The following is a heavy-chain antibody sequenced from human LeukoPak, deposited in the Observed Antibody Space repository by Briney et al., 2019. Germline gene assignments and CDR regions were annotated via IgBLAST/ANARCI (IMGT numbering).Heavy chain of an antibody. CDR3: ARDKYSSSSVFDY. CDR2: IWYDGSSK. V-gene: IGHV3-33*01. D-gene: IGHD6-6*01. Sequence: PGGSLRLSCAASGFTFSSYGMHWVRQAPGKGLEWVAVIWYDGSSKYYADSVKGRFTISRDNSKNTLYLQMNSLRAEDTAVYYCARDKYSSSSVFDYWGQGTLVTVSS. J-gene: IGHJ4*02. CDR1: GFTFSSYG.